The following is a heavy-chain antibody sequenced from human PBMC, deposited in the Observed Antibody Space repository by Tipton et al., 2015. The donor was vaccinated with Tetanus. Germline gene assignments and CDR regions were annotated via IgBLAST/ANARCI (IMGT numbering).Heavy chain of an antibody. V-gene: IGHV4-39*01. CDR3: VGGDGSGYRFDY. Sequence: LSLTCTVSGGSISSSSYYWGWIRQSPGKGLEWIGNIYHRGNTYYNPSLKGRVPISVDTSKNQLSLNLRSLTAGDTATYYCVGGDGSGYRFDYWGQGALVTVSS. D-gene: IGHD3-9*01. CDR1: GGSISSSSYY. J-gene: IGHJ4*02. CDR2: IYHRGNT.